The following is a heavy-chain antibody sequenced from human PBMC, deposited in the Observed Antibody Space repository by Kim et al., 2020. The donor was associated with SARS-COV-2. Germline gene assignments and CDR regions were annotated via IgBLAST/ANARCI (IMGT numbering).Heavy chain of an antibody. J-gene: IGHJ4*02. CDR2: IYYSGST. V-gene: IGHV4-39*01. D-gene: IGHD5-12*01. Sequence: TLSLTCTVSGGSISSSSYYWGWIRQPPGKGLEWIGSIYYSGSTYYNPSLKSRVTISVDTSKNQFSLKLSSVTAADTAVYYCAKSGYDSYYFDYWGQGT. CDR3: AKSGYDSYYFDY. CDR1: GGSISSSSYY.